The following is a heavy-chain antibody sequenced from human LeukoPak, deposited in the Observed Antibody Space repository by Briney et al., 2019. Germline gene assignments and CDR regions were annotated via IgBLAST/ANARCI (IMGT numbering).Heavy chain of an antibody. CDR2: INHSGST. CDR3: ARGLVGGVYDY. D-gene: IGHD3-16*01. CDR1: GGSFSGYY. Sequence: SETLSLTCAVYGGSFSGYYWSWIRQPPGKGLEWIGEINHSGSTNYNPSLKSRVTISVDTSKNQFPLKLSSVTAADTAVYYCARGLVGGVYDYWGQGTLVTVSS. V-gene: IGHV4-34*01. J-gene: IGHJ4*02.